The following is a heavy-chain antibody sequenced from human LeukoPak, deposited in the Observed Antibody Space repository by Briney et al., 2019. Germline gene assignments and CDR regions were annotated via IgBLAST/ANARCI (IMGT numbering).Heavy chain of an antibody. CDR1: GFTVSSNY. CDR2: ISSSSSYI. Sequence: GGSLRLSCAASGFTVSSNYMNWVRQAPGKGLEWVSSISSSSSYIYYADSVKGRFTISRDNAKNSLYLQMNSLRAEDTAVYYCARDWTATAPGDLDYWGQGTLVTVSS. D-gene: IGHD5-12*01. J-gene: IGHJ4*02. V-gene: IGHV3-21*01. CDR3: ARDWTATAPGDLDY.